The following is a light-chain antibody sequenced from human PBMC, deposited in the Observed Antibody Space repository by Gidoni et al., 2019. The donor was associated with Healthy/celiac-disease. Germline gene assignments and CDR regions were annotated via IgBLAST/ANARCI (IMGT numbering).Light chain of an antibody. J-gene: IGKJ4*01. CDR2: NVS. Sequence: DVGMTQSPLALPVTLGQPASISCRSSQSLLHSDGNTYLNWFQQRPGQSPRRLIYNVSNRDSGVPDRCSGSGSGTDFPLKISRVEAEDVGVYYCMQGTHWPPTFGGGTKVEIK. CDR3: MQGTHWPPT. V-gene: IGKV2-30*02. CDR1: QSLLHSDGNTY.